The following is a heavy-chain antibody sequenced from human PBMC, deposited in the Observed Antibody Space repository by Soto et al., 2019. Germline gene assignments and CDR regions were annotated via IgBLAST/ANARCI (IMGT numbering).Heavy chain of an antibody. CDR1: GFTVSSKY. Sequence: EVQLVESGGGLVQPGGSLRLSCAASGFTVSSKYMSWVRQAPGKGLEWVSVVYSGGSTNNADSVKGRFTTTRDNSKNTLFLQMESLRAADKAVYYCAAGGTYTTAFFYWGQGTLVTVSS. CDR3: AAGGTYTTAFFY. D-gene: IGHD3-16*01. V-gene: IGHV3-66*01. CDR2: VYSGGST. J-gene: IGHJ4*02.